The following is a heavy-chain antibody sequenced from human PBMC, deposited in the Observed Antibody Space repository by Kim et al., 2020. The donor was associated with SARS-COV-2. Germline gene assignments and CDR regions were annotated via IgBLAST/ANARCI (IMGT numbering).Heavy chain of an antibody. V-gene: IGHV3-23*01. Sequence: VEGRFTISRDNTKTTLYLQMNSLRAEDTAVYYCAKVFIVVVPATPDHFDYWGQGALVTVSS. J-gene: IGHJ4*02. CDR3: AKVFIVVVPATPDHFDY. D-gene: IGHD2-2*01.